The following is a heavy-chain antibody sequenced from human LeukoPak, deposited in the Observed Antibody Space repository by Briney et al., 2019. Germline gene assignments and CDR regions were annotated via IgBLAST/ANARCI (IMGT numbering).Heavy chain of an antibody. V-gene: IGHV3-74*01. CDR2: IKSDGST. J-gene: IGHJ1*01. Sequence: GGSPRLSCAASGFTFSTYWMHWVRQAPGKGLMWVSRIKSDGSTNYADSVKGRFTISRDNAKNTVSLQMNSLRPEDTGVYYCARAPSEIGGYYPEYFRHWGQGTLVTVSS. CDR1: GFTFSTYW. D-gene: IGHD3-22*01. CDR3: ARAPSEIGGYYPEYFRH.